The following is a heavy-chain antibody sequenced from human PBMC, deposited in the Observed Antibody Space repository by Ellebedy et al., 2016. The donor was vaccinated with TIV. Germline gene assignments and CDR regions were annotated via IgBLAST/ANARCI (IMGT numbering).Heavy chain of an antibody. V-gene: IGHV3-7*03. CDR1: GFTFSDYY. CDR2: INQDGTQT. Sequence: GESLKTSCAASGFTFSDYYMTWVRQAPGKGLEWVAHINQDGTQTSYVDSVKGRFSISRDNAKNSLYLQMNSLGGEDTAVYYCVRYLARAMDVWGQGTPVTVSS. CDR3: VRYLARAMDV. J-gene: IGHJ6*02.